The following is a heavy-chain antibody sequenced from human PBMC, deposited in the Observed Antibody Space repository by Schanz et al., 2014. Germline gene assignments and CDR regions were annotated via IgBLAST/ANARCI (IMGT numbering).Heavy chain of an antibody. CDR2: MNPTTGNR. J-gene: IGHJ4*02. Sequence: QVQLVQSGAEVKKPGASVRVSCKASGYSFTTYDVNWVRQATGQGLEWMGWMNPTTGNRGYAQNFQGRVTMTRDTSTSTVYMELSSLRSEDTAVYYCTKGRTFGRWGQGTLVTVSS. V-gene: IGHV1-8*01. CDR1: GYSFTTYD. D-gene: IGHD3-16*01. CDR3: TKGRTFGR.